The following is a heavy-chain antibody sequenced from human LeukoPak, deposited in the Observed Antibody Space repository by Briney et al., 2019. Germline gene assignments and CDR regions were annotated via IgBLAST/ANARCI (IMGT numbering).Heavy chain of an antibody. D-gene: IGHD5-24*01. CDR1: GGSISGSY. J-gene: IGHJ4*02. V-gene: IGHV4-59*08. Sequence: PSETLSLTCTVSGGSISGSYWSWIRQPPGKGLEWIGYIYYTGNTNSHPSLKSRVTISVDTSNNQFSLKLSSVTAADTAVYYCARHRIAGDVFFDYWGQGTLVTVSS. CDR2: IYYTGNT. CDR3: ARHRIAGDVFFDY.